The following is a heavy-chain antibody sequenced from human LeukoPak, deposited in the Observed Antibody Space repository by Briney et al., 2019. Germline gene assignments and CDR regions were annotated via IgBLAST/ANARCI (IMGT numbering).Heavy chain of an antibody. J-gene: IGHJ5*02. CDR1: GFTFSSYS. CDR2: ISSSSSYI. V-gene: IGHV3-21*01. CDR3: ASLAVAGLNWFDP. Sequence: PGGSLRLSCAASGFTFSSYSMNWVRQAPGKGLEWVSCISSSSSYIYYADSVKGRFTISRDNAKNTLYLRMNSLRAEDTAVYYCASLAVAGLNWFDPWGQGTLVTVSS. D-gene: IGHD6-19*01.